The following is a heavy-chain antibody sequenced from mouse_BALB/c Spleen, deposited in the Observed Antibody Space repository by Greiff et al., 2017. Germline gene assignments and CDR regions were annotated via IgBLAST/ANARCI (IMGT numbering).Heavy chain of an antibody. D-gene: IGHD2-4*01. Sequence: ESGPGLVKPSQSLSLTCSVTGYSITSGYYWNWIRQFPGNKLEWMGYISYDGSNNYNPSLKNRISITRDTSKNQFFLKLNSVTTEDTATYYCAREGITWGQGTLVTVSA. CDR3: AREGIT. CDR1: GYSITSGYY. V-gene: IGHV3-6*02. J-gene: IGHJ3*01. CDR2: ISYDGSN.